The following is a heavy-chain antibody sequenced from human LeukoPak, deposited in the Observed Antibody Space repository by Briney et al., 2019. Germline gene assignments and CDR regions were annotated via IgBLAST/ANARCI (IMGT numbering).Heavy chain of an antibody. J-gene: IGHJ6*02. CDR1: GGSIRSYY. D-gene: IGHD1-1*01. CDR2: MYSSGIT. V-gene: IGHV4-59*08. CDR3: ARLDDGRDYGMDV. Sequence: SETLSLTCTVSGGSIRSYYWSWIRQPPGKGLEWIGYMYSSGITNYNPSLKSQITISVDTSKNQFSLKLSSVTAADTAVYYCARLDDGRDYGMDVWGQGTTVTVSS.